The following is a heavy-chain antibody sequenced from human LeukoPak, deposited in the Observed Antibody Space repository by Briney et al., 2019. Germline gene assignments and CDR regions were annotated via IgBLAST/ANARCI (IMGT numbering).Heavy chain of an antibody. V-gene: IGHV4-59*08. CDR1: GGSISSYY. CDR3: ASSDIVATIGHFDY. J-gene: IGHJ4*02. D-gene: IGHD5-12*01. Sequence: PSETLSLTCTVSGGSISSYYWSWIRQPPGKGLEWIGYIYYSGSTNYNPSLKSRVTISVDTSKNQFSLKLSSVTAADTAVYYCASSDIVATIGHFDYWGQGTLVTVSS. CDR2: IYYSGST.